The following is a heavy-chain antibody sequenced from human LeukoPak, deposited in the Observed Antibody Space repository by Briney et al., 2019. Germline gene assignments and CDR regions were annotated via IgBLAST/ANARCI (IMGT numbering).Heavy chain of an antibody. Sequence: ASVKVSCKASGYTFSSYDINWVRQAAGQGLEWMGWMDPISGSTGYAQKFQGRVTMTRDTSITTAFMELSSLRSDDTAIYYCARVKRFPTVWFDPWGQGTLVTVSS. J-gene: IGHJ5*02. D-gene: IGHD3-10*01. V-gene: IGHV1-8*01. CDR1: GYTFSSYD. CDR2: MDPISGST. CDR3: ARVKRFPTVWFDP.